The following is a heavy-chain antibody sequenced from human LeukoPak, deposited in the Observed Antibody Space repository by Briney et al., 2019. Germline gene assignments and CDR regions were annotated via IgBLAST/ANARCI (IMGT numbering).Heavy chain of an antibody. V-gene: IGHV3-33*01. CDR3: ARDLKDDSNGYYYGPEYYYYGMDV. J-gene: IGHJ6*02. Sequence: GRSLRLSCAASGFTFSSYGMHWVRQAPGKGLEWVAVIWYDGSNKYYADSVKGRFTISRDNSKNTLYLQMNSLRAEDTAVYYCARDLKDDSNGYYYGPEYYYYGMDVWGQGTTVTVSS. D-gene: IGHD3-22*01. CDR2: IWYDGSNK. CDR1: GFTFSSYG.